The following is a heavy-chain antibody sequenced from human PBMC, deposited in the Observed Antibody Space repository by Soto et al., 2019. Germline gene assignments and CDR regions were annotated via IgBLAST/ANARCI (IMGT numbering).Heavy chain of an antibody. Sequence: QVQLQESGPGLVKPSETLSLTCTVSGGSISSYYWSWIRQPPGKGLEWIGYIYYSGSTNYNPSLKSRVTISVDTAKHQCSLKLSSVTAADTAVYYCARRWGYAFDIWGQGTMVTVSS. CDR1: GGSISSYY. CDR2: IYYSGST. V-gene: IGHV4-59*08. D-gene: IGHD1-26*01. CDR3: ARRWGYAFDI. J-gene: IGHJ3*02.